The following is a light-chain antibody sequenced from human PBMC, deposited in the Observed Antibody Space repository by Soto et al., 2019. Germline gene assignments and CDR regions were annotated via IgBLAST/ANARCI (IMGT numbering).Light chain of an antibody. J-gene: IGLJ2*01. CDR3: QYYDSRLSVV. V-gene: IGLV1-40*01. CDR1: SSNIGAGYD. CDR2: GNS. Sequence: QSVLTQPPSVSGAPGQRVTISCTGSSSNIGAGYDVHWYQQLPGTAPKLLTYGNSNRPSGVPDRFSGSKSGTSASLAITGLQAEDEAYYYCQYYDSRLSVVFGGGTKLTVL.